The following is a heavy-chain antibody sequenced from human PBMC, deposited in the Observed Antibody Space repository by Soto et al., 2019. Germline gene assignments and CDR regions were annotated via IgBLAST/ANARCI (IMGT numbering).Heavy chain of an antibody. CDR1: GYTFTSYG. Sequence: QVQLVQSGAEVKKPGASVKVSCKASGYTFTSYGISWVRQAPGQGLEWMGWISAYNGNTNYAQKLQGRVTMTTDTSTRTADRELGSLRSDATAVYYCALDRVEEAGGTRFDYWGQGTLVTVSS. D-gene: IGHD6-13*01. CDR2: ISAYNGNT. J-gene: IGHJ4*02. V-gene: IGHV1-18*01. CDR3: ALDRVEEAGGTRFDY.